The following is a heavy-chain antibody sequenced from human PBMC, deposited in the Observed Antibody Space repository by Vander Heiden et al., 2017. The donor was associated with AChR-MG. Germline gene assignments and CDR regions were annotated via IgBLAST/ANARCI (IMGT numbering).Heavy chain of an antibody. CDR2: INPNSGDT. J-gene: IGHJ4*02. CDR1: GYTFTGYY. CDR3: ATIGDGTYRGFDY. D-gene: IGHD1-26*01. V-gene: IGHV1-2*06. Sequence: QVQLVQSGAEVKKPGASVKVSCKVSGYTFTGYYMHWVRQAPGQGLEWMGRINPNSGDTNYAQKFQGRVTMTRDTSISTAYVELSRLRSDDTAVYYCATIGDGTYRGFDYWGQGTLVTVSS.